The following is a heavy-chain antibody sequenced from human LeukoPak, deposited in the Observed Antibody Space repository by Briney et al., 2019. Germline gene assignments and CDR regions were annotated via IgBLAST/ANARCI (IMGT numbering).Heavy chain of an antibody. Sequence: PGRSLRLSCAASGFTFSSYAMHWVRQAPGKGLEWVAVISYDGSNKYYAGSVKGRFTISRDNSKNTLYLQMNSLRAEDTAVYYCARDSRAYCGGDCQNGYDDFDYWGQGTLVTVSS. CDR1: GFTFSSYA. V-gene: IGHV3-30*04. D-gene: IGHD2-21*02. CDR3: ARDSRAYCGGDCQNGYDDFDY. J-gene: IGHJ4*02. CDR2: ISYDGSNK.